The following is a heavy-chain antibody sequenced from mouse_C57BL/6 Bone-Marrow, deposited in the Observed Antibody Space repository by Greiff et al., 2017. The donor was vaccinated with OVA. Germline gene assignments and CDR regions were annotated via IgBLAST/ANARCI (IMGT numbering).Heavy chain of an antibody. Sequence: VQLQQSGAELAKPGASVKLSCKASGYTFTSYWMHWVKQRPGQGLEWIGYINPSSGYTKYNQKFKDKATLTADKSSSTAYMQLSSLTYEDSTVYYCALDSSGYVGFAYWGQGTLVTVSA. D-gene: IGHD3-2*02. CDR3: ALDSSGYVGFAY. V-gene: IGHV1-7*01. CDR2: INPSSGYT. CDR1: GYTFTSYW. J-gene: IGHJ3*01.